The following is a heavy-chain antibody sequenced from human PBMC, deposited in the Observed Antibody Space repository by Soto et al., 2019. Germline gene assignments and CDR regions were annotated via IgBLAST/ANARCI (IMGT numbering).Heavy chain of an antibody. D-gene: IGHD2-21*02. J-gene: IGHJ4*02. CDR1: GGSIRTSNYY. CDR2: VYYTGTT. Sequence: SETLSLTCTASGGSIRTSNYYWVWIRQTPGSGLEWIGSVYYTGTTYYTPPLQGRVSMSADTSKNQFFLELKSVTAADTAVYYCASGPPSFMGTTIVPRNYYVDSWGQGTLVTSP. CDR3: ASGPPSFMGTTIVPRNYYVDS. V-gene: IGHV4-39*01.